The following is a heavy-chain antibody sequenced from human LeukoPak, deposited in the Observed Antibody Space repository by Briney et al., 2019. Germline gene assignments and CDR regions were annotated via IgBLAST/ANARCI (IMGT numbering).Heavy chain of an antibody. CDR1: GFTFSSYW. CDR2: ISGSGSGSST. D-gene: IGHD5-24*01. Sequence: GGSLRLSCAASGFTFSSYWMSWVRQAPGKGLEWVSTISGSGSGSSTYYADSVKGRFTISRDNSKNTLYLQMNSLRAEDTAVYYCAKSGYNRFDYWGQGTLVTVSS. CDR3: AKSGYNRFDY. V-gene: IGHV3-23*01. J-gene: IGHJ4*02.